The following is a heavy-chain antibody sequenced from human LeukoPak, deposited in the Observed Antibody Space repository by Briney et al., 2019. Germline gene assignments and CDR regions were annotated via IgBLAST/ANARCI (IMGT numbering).Heavy chain of an antibody. CDR2: VFYSGST. Sequence: SSETLSLTCTVSGGSISSYYWSWIRQPPGKGLEWIGYVFYSGSTNYNPSLKSRITISVDTSKNEFSLKLSAVTAANKAVDYCAKGVGGICADYYYGMDVWGQGTPVTVSS. V-gene: IGHV4-59*08. D-gene: IGHD1-26*01. CDR1: GGSISSYY. J-gene: IGHJ6*02. CDR3: AKGVGGICADYYYGMDV.